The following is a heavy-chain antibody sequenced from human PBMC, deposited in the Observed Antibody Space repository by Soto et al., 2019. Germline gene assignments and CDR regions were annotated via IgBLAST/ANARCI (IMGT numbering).Heavy chain of an antibody. J-gene: IGHJ4*02. Sequence: QVQLVQSGAEVKKPGASLRVSCKVSGYTLMELSIHWVRQAPGGGLEWMGGFDPEGGEIIYAQKFQGRVTMTEDTSTNPVYLELSSLRSEDTAVYYCTTIPDRTIFGLPTAHWGQGTLVPLSS. D-gene: IGHD3-3*02. CDR2: FDPEGGEI. CDR1: GYTLMELS. CDR3: TTIPDRTIFGLPTAH. V-gene: IGHV1-24*01.